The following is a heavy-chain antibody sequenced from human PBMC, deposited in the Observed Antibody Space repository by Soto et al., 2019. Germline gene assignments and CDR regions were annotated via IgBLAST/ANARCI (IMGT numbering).Heavy chain of an antibody. D-gene: IGHD2-15*01. V-gene: IGHV3-23*01. CDR3: ASTYCSGGSCFSDYYYYYGMDV. J-gene: IGHJ6*02. Sequence: EVQLLESGGGLVQPGGSLRLSCAASGFTFSSYAMSWVRQAPGKGLEWVSAISGSGGSTYYADSVKGRFTISRDNSKNTLYLQMNSLRAEDTAVYYCASTYCSGGSCFSDYYYYYGMDVWGQGTTVTVAS. CDR2: ISGSGGST. CDR1: GFTFSSYA.